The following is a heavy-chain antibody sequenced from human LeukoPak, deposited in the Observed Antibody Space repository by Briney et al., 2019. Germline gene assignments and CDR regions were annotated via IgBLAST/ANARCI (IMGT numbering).Heavy chain of an antibody. CDR1: GFTFSNYA. CDR3: AKWGDYDVLTGYYVSDY. V-gene: IGHV3-23*01. J-gene: IGHJ4*02. CDR2: ITGSGGNT. D-gene: IGHD3-9*01. Sequence: QPGASLRLSCAASGFTFSNYAMSWVRQAPGKGLESVSAITGSGGNTYYADSVKGRFTISRDNSKNTVFLQMNSLRAEDTAVYYCAKWGDYDVLTGYYVSDYWGQGTLVTVSS.